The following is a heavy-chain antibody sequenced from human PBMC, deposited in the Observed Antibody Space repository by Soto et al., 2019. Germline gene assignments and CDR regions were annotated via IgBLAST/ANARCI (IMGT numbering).Heavy chain of an antibody. D-gene: IGHD6-13*01. J-gene: IGHJ6*02. CDR1: GGSISSGDYY. CDR2: IYYSGST. V-gene: IGHV4-30-4*01. Sequence: SETLSLTCTVSGGSISSGDYYWSWIRQPPGKGLEWIGYIYYSGSTYYNPSLKSRVTISVDTSKNQFSLKLSSVTAADTAVYYCARDTSAAGRDYYYYYGMDVWGQGTTVTVSS. CDR3: ARDTSAAGRDYYYYYGMDV.